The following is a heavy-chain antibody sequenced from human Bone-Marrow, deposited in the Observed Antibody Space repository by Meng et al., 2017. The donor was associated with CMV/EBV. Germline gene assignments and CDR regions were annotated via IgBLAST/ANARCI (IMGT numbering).Heavy chain of an antibody. D-gene: IGHD3-10*01. Sequence: GGSLRLSCAASGFTLSSYWMHWVRQAPGKGLVWVSRINSDGSSTSYADSVKGRFTISRDNAKNTLYVQMNSLRVEDTAVYYCAKGRRSSERTFDFWGQGTLVTVSS. CDR1: GFTLSSYW. V-gene: IGHV3-74*01. CDR2: INSDGSST. J-gene: IGHJ4*02. CDR3: AKGRRSSERTFDF.